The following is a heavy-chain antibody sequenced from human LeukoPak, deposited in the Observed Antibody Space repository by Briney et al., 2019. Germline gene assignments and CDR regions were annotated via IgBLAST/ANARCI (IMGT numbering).Heavy chain of an antibody. CDR3: ARAERTAITHDY. D-gene: IGHD5-18*01. Sequence: ASVKVSCTASGYTFSSYGISWVRQAPGQGLEWMGWISAYNGNTNYAQKFQGRVTMTTDTSTRTAYMELRSLTSDDTAVYYCARAERTAITHDYWGQGSLVTVSS. V-gene: IGHV1-18*01. J-gene: IGHJ4*02. CDR2: ISAYNGNT. CDR1: GYTFSSYG.